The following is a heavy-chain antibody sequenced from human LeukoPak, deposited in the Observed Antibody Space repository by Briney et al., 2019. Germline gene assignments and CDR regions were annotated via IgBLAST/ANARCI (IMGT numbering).Heavy chain of an antibody. J-gene: IGHJ6*03. CDR3: ARQKAAHMDV. CDR2: IYYSGST. Sequence: PSETLSLTCTVSGGSISSSSYYWGWIRQPPGKGVEWIGSIYYSGSTYYNPSLKSRVTISVDTSKNQFSLKLSSVTAADTAVYYCARQKAAHMDVWGKGTTVTVSS. D-gene: IGHD2-15*01. CDR1: GGSISSSSYY. V-gene: IGHV4-39*01.